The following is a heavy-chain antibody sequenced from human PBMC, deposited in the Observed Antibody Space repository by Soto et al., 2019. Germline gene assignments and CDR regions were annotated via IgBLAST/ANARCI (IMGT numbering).Heavy chain of an antibody. CDR1: GFSFSIYA. D-gene: IGHD5-18*01. CDR3: ARGYSYGPNWEIDALDI. J-gene: IGHJ3*02. V-gene: IGHV3-30-3*01. CDR2: ISYPGSTE. Sequence: QVQLVESGGGVVQPGRSLRLSCAASGFSFSIYAMHWVRQAPGKGLEWVAVISYPGSTEYYGDSVKGRFTISRDNSKNTLYLPMYSLRPEDTAIYYCARGYSYGPNWEIDALDIWGQGAMVTVSS.